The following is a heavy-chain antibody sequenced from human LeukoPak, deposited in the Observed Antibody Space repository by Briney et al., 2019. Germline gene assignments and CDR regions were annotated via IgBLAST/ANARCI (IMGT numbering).Heavy chain of an antibody. Sequence: PGGSLRLSCAASGFTFNSYAMSWVRQAPGKGLEWVSAIRGSGGGTYYADSVKGRFTISRDNAKNSLYLQTNSLRAEDTAVYYCATAGGELAFDYWGQGTLVTVSS. CDR1: GFTFNSYA. D-gene: IGHD1-7*01. CDR3: ATAGGELAFDY. CDR2: IRGSGGGT. J-gene: IGHJ4*02. V-gene: IGHV3-23*01.